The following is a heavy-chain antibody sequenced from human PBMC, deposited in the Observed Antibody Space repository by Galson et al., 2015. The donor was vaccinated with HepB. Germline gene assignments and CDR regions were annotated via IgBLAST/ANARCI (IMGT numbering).Heavy chain of an antibody. CDR3: ARADRIAVAGTPVADY. CDR1: GDTFTSYG. D-gene: IGHD6-19*01. Sequence: SVKVSCKASGDTFTSYGISWVRQAPGQGLEWMGWISVYNGNINYAQKLQGRVTMTTDTSTSTAYMELRSLRSDDTAVYYCARADRIAVAGTPVADYWGQGTLVTVSS. CDR2: ISVYNGNI. V-gene: IGHV1-18*04. J-gene: IGHJ4*02.